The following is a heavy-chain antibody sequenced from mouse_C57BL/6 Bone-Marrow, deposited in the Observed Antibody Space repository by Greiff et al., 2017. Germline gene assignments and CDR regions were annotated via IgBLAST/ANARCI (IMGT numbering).Heavy chain of an antibody. V-gene: IGHV1-9*01. CDR3: AREGTGYYGSSYGYYWYFDV. Sequence: QVQLQQSGAELMKPGASVKLSCKATGYTFTGSWIEWVKQRPGHGLEWIGEILPGSGSTDYNEKFMGKATFTAATSSTTAYMQLSSLTTEDSALYYGAREGTGYYGSSYGYYWYFDVWGTGTTVNVSS. CDR2: ILPGSGST. D-gene: IGHD1-1*01. CDR1: GYTFTGSW. J-gene: IGHJ1*03.